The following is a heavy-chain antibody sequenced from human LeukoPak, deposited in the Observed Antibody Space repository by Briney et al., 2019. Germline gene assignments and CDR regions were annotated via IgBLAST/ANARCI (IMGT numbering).Heavy chain of an antibody. D-gene: IGHD3-22*01. Sequence: PSETLSLTCTVSGGSISSSSYYWGWLRQPPGKGLEWIGSIYYSGSTYYNPSLKSRFTISVDTSKNQFSLKLSPVTAAATAVYYCAREPDRNGGFDSWGQGTLVTVSS. J-gene: IGHJ4*02. CDR1: GGSISSSSYY. V-gene: IGHV4-39*07. CDR2: IYYSGST. CDR3: AREPDRNGGFDS.